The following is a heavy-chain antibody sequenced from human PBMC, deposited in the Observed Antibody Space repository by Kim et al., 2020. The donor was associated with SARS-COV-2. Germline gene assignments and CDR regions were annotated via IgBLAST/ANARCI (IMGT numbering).Heavy chain of an antibody. J-gene: IGHJ3*02. CDR2: INAGNGNT. V-gene: IGHV1-3*01. CDR1: GYTFTSYA. D-gene: IGHD3-3*01. Sequence: ASVKVSCKASGYTFTSYAMHWVRQAPGQRLEWMGWINAGNGNTKYSQKFQGRVTITRDTSASTAYMELSSLRSEDTAVYYCARSGVTIKRAFDIWGQGTMVTVSS. CDR3: ARSGVTIKRAFDI.